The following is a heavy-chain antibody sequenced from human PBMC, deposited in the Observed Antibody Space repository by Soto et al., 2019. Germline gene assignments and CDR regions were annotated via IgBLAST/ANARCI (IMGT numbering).Heavy chain of an antibody. CDR2: INHRGST. J-gene: IGHJ5*02. CDR3: ARGGRDTMVRGAFNWFDP. CDR1: GGSFSGYY. D-gene: IGHD3-10*01. Sequence: QVQLQQWGAGLLKPSETLSLTCAVYGGSFSGYYWSWVRQPPGKGLEWIGEINHRGSTNYNPSLKSRITLSVGTSKNQFSLKLSSVNAADTAVYYCARGGRDTMVRGAFNWFDPWGQGTLVTVSS. V-gene: IGHV4-34*01.